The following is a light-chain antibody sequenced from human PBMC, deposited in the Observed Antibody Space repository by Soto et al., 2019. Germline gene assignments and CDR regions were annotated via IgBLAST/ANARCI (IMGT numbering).Light chain of an antibody. Sequence: DIQMTQSPSTLTASVGDRVTITCRSSQSISNWLAWYQQKPATAPKLLIYHGSTLERGVPSRFSGSGSGTEFMFTSSSLQPDDFATYYCQHYNSYPFGQATKVDIK. CDR1: QSISNW. V-gene: IGKV1-5*01. CDR2: HGS. CDR3: QHYNSYP. J-gene: IGKJ1*01.